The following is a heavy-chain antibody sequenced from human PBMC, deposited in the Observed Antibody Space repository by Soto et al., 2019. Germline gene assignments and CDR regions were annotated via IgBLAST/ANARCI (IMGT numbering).Heavy chain of an antibody. CDR3: AKDWAALDY. D-gene: IGHD3-16*01. CDR2: ISYDGSNK. Sequence: GGSLRLSCAASGFTFSSYGMHWVRQAPGKGLEWVAVISYDGSNKYYADSVKGRFTISRDNSKNTLYLQMNSLRAEDTAVYYCAKDWAALDYWGQGTLVTVSS. J-gene: IGHJ4*02. CDR1: GFTFSSYG. V-gene: IGHV3-30*18.